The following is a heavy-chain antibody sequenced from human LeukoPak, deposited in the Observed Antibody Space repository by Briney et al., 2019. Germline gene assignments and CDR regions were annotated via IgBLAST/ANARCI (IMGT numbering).Heavy chain of an antibody. V-gene: IGHV1-46*01. CDR2: ISPSGGST. J-gene: IGHJ4*02. D-gene: IGHD4-17*01. Sequence: ASVKVSCKASGYSCTSYYVHWVRQAPGQGLEWMGEISPSGGSTTYAPNFQGRVAMTSDTSTSAVYMELSSLRSEDTAVYYCARDLDFGDYWGQGTLVTVSS. CDR1: GYSCTSYY. CDR3: ARDLDFGDY.